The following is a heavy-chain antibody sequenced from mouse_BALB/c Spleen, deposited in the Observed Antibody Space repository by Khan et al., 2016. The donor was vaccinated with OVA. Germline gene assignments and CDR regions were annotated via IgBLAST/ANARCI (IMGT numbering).Heavy chain of an antibody. D-gene: IGHD2-1*01. Sequence: QVQLKESGAELVRPGTSVKVSCKASGYAFSDYLIEWVKQRPGQGLEWIGVINPGSGNTNYNEKFKGKATLTADKSSSTAYMQLSSLTSDDSAVYFCARGGYGTLAYWGLGTPVTVSA. CDR2: INPGSGNT. V-gene: IGHV1-54*01. J-gene: IGHJ3*01. CDR3: ARGGYGTLAY. CDR1: GYAFSDYL.